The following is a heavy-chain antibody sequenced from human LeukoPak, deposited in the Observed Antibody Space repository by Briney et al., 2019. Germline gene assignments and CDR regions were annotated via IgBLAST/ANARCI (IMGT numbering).Heavy chain of an antibody. Sequence: PGGSLRLSCAASGFTFDDYAMHWVRQAPGKGLEWVSGISWNSGSIGYADSVKGRFTISRDNAKNTLYLQMNSLRAEDTAVYYCASSFGGYDAFDVWGQGTMVTVSS. CDR3: ASSFGGYDAFDV. CDR2: ISWNSGSI. CDR1: GFTFDDYA. V-gene: IGHV3-9*01. J-gene: IGHJ3*01. D-gene: IGHD5-12*01.